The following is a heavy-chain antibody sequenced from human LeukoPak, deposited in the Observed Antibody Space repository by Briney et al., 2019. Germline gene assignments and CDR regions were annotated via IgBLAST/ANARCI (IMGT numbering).Heavy chain of an antibody. Sequence: GASVTVSCKASGYTYADYFIHWVGQAPAQGLEWVGRINPNTCGAEYAPKFQGWVTMPRDTSISTAYVEVSRLISDDTAVYYCARDLTSTSTWAFDHWGQGTLVIVSS. J-gene: IGHJ4*02. CDR3: ARDLTSTSTWAFDH. CDR2: INPNTCGA. CDR1: GYTYADYF. D-gene: IGHD2/OR15-2a*01. V-gene: IGHV1-2*04.